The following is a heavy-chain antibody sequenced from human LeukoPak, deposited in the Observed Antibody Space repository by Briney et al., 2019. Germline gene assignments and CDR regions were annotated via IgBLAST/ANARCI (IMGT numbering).Heavy chain of an antibody. Sequence: ASVKVSCKASGYTFPNYYMHWLRQAPGQGLEWMGQINLNSGDTNYAQTFHGRVTMTSDTSISTAYMELGRLRSDDTAIYYCARDPRDGYNSGYWGQGTLSPSPQ. CDR2: INLNSGDT. V-gene: IGHV1-2*06. CDR3: ARDPRDGYNSGY. J-gene: IGHJ4*02. CDR1: GYTFPNYY. D-gene: IGHD5-24*01.